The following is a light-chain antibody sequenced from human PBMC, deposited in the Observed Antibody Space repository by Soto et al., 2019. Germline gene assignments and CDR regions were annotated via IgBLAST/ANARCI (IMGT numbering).Light chain of an antibody. CDR2: DAS. V-gene: IGKV1-33*01. CDR3: QQYDNLPLT. J-gene: IGKJ4*01. Sequence: DTPMTQSAFSLSASLGDRGTITCEASQDISNYLNWYQQKPGKAPKLLIYDASNLETGVPSRFSGSGSGTDFTFTISSLQPEDIATYYCQQYDNLPLTFGGGTKVDIK. CDR1: QDISNY.